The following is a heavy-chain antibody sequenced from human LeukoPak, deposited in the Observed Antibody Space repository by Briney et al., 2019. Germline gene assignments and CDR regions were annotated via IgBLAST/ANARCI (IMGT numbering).Heavy chain of an antibody. CDR2: IYYSGST. CDR1: GGSISSYY. J-gene: IGHJ6*04. D-gene: IGHD3-10*01. Sequence: PSETLSLTCTVSGGSISSYYWSWIRQPPGKGLEWIGYIYYSGSTNYNPSLKSRVTISLDTSKNHFSLKLSSVTAEDTAVYYCARQPDSGSRKRSMDVWGKGTTVTVSS. V-gene: IGHV4-59*01. CDR3: ARQPDSGSRKRSMDV.